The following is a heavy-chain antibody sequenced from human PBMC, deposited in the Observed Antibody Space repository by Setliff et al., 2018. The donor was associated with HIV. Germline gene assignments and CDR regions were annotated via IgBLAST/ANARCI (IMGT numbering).Heavy chain of an antibody. D-gene: IGHD1-26*01. CDR2: VDPEDGET. J-gene: IGHJ4*02. Sequence: ASVKVSCKASGYTFTNYFMHWVRQAPGEGLEWVGRVDPEDGETRYAMKFQGSVTISADTSTDTTYLSLTSLRSQNTAVYYCATVRIVGATEFDYWGQGTVVTVSS. V-gene: IGHV1-69-2*01. CDR3: ATVRIVGATEFDY. CDR1: GYTFTNYF.